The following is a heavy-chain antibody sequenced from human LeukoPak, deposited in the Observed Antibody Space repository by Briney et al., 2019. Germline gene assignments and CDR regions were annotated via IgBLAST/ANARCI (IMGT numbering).Heavy chain of an antibody. V-gene: IGHV3-30*02. D-gene: IGHD3-22*01. J-gene: IGHJ4*02. CDR3: AKSPTLDYYDSSGYYDYFDY. CDR1: GFTFSSFG. Sequence: GGSLRLSCGASGFTFSSFGMHGVRQAPGKGLEGVAFIRYDGSNKYYADSVKGRLTISRDHSKNTLYLLMNSLRAEDTAVYYCAKSPTLDYYDSSGYYDYFDYWGQGTLVTVSS. CDR2: IRYDGSNK.